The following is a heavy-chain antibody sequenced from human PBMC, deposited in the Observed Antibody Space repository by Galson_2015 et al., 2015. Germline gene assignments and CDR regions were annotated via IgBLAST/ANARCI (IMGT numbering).Heavy chain of an antibody. CDR1: GFTFSTYA. CDR2: ISYNGGRT. V-gene: IGHV3-23*01. Sequence: SLRLSCAASGFTFSTYAMSWVRQAPGKGLEWVSGISYNGGRTYYADSVRGRFAISRDNSKNTVYLQMNTLRAGDTAVYYCAKEALLGNWFDHWGPGSLVTVSS. J-gene: IGHJ5*02. CDR3: AKEALLGNWFDH.